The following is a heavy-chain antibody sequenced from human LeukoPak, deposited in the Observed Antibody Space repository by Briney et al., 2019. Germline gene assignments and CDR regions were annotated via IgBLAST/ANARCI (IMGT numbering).Heavy chain of an antibody. J-gene: IGHJ6*03. D-gene: IGHD6-6*01. CDR1: GCTFTSYD. Sequence: ASVKVSCKASGCTFTSYDINWVRQATGQGLEWMGWMNPNSGNTGYAQKFQGRVTMTRNTSISTAYMELSSLRSEDTAVYYCARGLGAARTYYYYYMDVWGKGTTVTVSS. CDR3: ARGLGAARTYYYYYMDV. CDR2: MNPNSGNT. V-gene: IGHV1-8*01.